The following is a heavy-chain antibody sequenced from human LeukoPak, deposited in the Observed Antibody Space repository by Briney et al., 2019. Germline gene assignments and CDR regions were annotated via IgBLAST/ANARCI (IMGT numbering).Heavy chain of an antibody. CDR1: GYTFTGHY. CDR2: INPNSGGT. V-gene: IGHV1-2*02. CDR3: VRVGHTSGWDFDY. Sequence: ASVKVSCKASGYTFTGHYIHWVRQAPRQGLEWMGFINPNSGGTNYAQKFQGRVTMTRDTSVSTAYMELSRLTSDDTAVYYCVRVGHTSGWDFDYWGQGTLVTVSS. J-gene: IGHJ4*02. D-gene: IGHD6-19*01.